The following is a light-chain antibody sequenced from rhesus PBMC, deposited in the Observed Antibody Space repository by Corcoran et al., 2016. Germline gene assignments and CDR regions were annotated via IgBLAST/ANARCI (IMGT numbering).Light chain of an antibody. J-gene: IGKJ4*01. CDR2: DAS. CDR1: QGISKY. CDR3: QQHNTYPLT. V-gene: IGKV1-25*01. Sequence: DIQMTQSPSSLSASVGETVTITCQASQGISKYLTWYQQQPGKAPKLLIYDASTLQSGVPSRFSGRGSGTEFTLMISSLQPEDFATYYCQQHNTYPLTFGGGTKV.